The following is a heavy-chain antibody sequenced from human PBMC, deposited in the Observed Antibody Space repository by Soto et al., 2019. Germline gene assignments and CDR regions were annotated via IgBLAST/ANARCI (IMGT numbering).Heavy chain of an antibody. Sequence: SGGSLRLSCAASGFTFTRYSMNWVRQAPGKGLEWVSSISSTTNYIYYGDSMKGRFTISRDNAKNSLYLEMNSLRAEDTAVYYCARESEDLTSNFDYWGQGTLVTVSS. V-gene: IGHV3-21*06. CDR3: ARESEDLTSNFDY. CDR2: ISSTTNYI. J-gene: IGHJ4*02. CDR1: GFTFTRYS.